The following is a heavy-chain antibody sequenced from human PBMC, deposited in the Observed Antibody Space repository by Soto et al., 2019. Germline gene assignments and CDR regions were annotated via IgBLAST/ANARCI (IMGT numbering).Heavy chain of an antibody. Sequence: SGGSLRLSCAASGFTFTRYSMNWVRQAPGKGLEWVSSISSTTNYIYYGDSMKGRFTISRDNAKNSLYLEMNSLRAEDTAVYYCARESEDLTSNFDYWGQGTLVTVSS. V-gene: IGHV3-21*06. CDR3: ARESEDLTSNFDY. CDR2: ISSTTNYI. J-gene: IGHJ4*02. CDR1: GFTFTRYS.